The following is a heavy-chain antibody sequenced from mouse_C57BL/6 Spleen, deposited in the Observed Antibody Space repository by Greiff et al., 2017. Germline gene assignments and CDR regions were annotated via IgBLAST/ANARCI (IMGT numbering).Heavy chain of an antibody. CDR3: ARSDYGSPDN. CDR2: IYPGSGST. CDR1: GYTFTSYW. V-gene: IGHV1-55*01. D-gene: IGHD1-1*01. Sequence: QVQLQQPGAELVKPGASVKMSCKASGYTFTSYWITWVKQRPGQGLEWIGDIYPGSGSTNYNEKFKSKATLPVDTSSSTAYMQLSSLTSEDSAVYYCARSDYGSPDNWGQGTTLTVSS. J-gene: IGHJ2*01.